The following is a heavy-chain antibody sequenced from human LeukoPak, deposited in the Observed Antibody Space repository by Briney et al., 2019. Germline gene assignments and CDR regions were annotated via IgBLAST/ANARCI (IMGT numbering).Heavy chain of an antibody. CDR3: ARGGFCTGTSCYLAWFDP. CDR1: GYRFTNYW. CDR2: IYPDDSDT. V-gene: IGHV5-51*01. J-gene: IGHJ5*02. D-gene: IGHD2-2*01. Sequence: GESLKISCKGSGYRFTNYWIGWVRQMPGKGLELMGIIYPDDSDTRYSPSFQGQVTISADKSISTAYLRWSSLKASDTAIYYCARGGFCTGTSCYLAWFDPWGQGTPVTVSS.